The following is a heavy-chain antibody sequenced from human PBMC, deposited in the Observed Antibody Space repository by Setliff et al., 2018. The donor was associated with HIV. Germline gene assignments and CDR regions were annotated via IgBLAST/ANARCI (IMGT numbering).Heavy chain of an antibody. J-gene: IGHJ4*02. V-gene: IGHV3-7*01. CDR2: VNPDGSEA. CDR1: GFTFSKYW. CDR3: AKGASLVPRRPHFCYFDY. D-gene: IGHD3-16*02. Sequence: GGSLRLSCAASGFTFSKYWMSWVRQAPGKGLEWVASVNPDGSEASSVGSMKGRFTVSRDNAKNSLSLQMNSLRVEDTAVYYCAKGASLVPRRPHFCYFDYWGQGALVTVSS.